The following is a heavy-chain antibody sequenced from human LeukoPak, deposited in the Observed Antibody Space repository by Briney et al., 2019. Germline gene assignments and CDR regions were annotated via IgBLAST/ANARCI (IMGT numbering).Heavy chain of an antibody. J-gene: IGHJ5*02. D-gene: IGHD5-18*01. Sequence: ASVKVSCKASGYTFTGYYMHWVRQAPGQGLEWMGWINPNSGGTNYAQKFQGRVTMTRDTSISTAFMELSRLRSDDTAVYYCARDFRAAMVSDWFDPWGQGTLVTVSS. V-gene: IGHV1-2*02. CDR2: INPNSGGT. CDR3: ARDFRAAMVSDWFDP. CDR1: GYTFTGYY.